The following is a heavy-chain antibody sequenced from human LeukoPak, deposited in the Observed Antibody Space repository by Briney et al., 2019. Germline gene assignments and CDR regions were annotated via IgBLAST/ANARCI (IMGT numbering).Heavy chain of an antibody. CDR2: IYYSGST. V-gene: IGHV4-59*01. CDR1: GGSISSYY. Sequence: SETLSLTCTVSGGSISSYYWSWIRQPPGKGLEWIGYIYYSGSTNYNPSLKSRVTISVDTSKNQFSLKLSSVTAADTAVYYCARDLFRGAFDIWGQGTVVTVSS. J-gene: IGHJ3*02. CDR3: ARDLFRGAFDI.